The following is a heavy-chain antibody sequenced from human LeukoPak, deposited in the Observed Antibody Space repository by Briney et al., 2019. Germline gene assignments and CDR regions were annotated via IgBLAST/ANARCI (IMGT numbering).Heavy chain of an antibody. CDR1: GGSISSGDYY. CDR2: FDYSGST. CDR3: ARDQGYRGSYCPHGNDAFDI. J-gene: IGHJ3*02. D-gene: IGHD1-26*01. V-gene: IGHV4-30-4*01. Sequence: PSETLSLTCTVSGGSISSGDYYWSWIRQPPGKGLEWIGYFDYSGSTYYNPSLKSRVSISVDTSKNQFSLIVSSVSAADTAVYYCARDQGYRGSYCPHGNDAFDIWGQGTMVTVSS.